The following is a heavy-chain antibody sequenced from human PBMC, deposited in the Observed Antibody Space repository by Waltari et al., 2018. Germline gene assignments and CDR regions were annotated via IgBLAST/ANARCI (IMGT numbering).Heavy chain of an antibody. J-gene: IGHJ4*02. D-gene: IGHD6-13*01. CDR1: GDNFRSYA. V-gene: IGHV1-69*05. CDR3: ARAPSIAAAGTFDY. Sequence: QVQLVQSGAEVKKPGSSLKVSCKASGDNFRSYALRSLRQAPGQGLEWMGGVIPIFGTANYAQKFQGRVTITTDESTSTAYMELSSLRSEDTAVYYCARAPSIAAAGTFDYWGQGTLVTVSS. CDR2: VIPIFGTA.